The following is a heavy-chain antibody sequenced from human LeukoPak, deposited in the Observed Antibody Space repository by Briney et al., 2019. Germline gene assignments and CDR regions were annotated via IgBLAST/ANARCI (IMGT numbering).Heavy chain of an antibody. D-gene: IGHD3-22*01. Sequence: GGSLRLSCTTSGFTFRDYAVSWVRQAAGEGLEWIGFIRNKANGGTTEYVASVKGRFTITRDASKTIAHLQMSSLKTEDTAVYYCSRFYSSGWASGAFDIWGQGTMVTVSS. J-gene: IGHJ3*02. CDR2: IRNKANGGTT. CDR1: GFTFRDYA. V-gene: IGHV3-49*04. CDR3: SRFYSSGWASGAFDI.